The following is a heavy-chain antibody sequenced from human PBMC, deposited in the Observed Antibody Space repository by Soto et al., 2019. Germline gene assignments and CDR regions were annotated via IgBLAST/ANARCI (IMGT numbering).Heavy chain of an antibody. Sequence: SETLSLTCTVSGGSLSSGGYYWSWIRQHPGKGLEWIGYIYYSGSTYYNPSLKSRVTISVETSKNQFSLKLSSVTAADTAVYYCARGAGSLVRGIDYWGPGTLVTVAS. V-gene: IGHV4-31*03. CDR1: GGSLSSGGYY. D-gene: IGHD3-10*01. CDR3: ARGAGSLVRGIDY. J-gene: IGHJ4*02. CDR2: IYYSGST.